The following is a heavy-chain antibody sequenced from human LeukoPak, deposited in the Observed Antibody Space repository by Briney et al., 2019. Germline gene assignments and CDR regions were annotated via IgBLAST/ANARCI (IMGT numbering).Heavy chain of an antibody. CDR1: GGSISSGDYY. CDR3: ARDHTVRGAWDY. CDR2: IYYSGST. D-gene: IGHD4-17*01. Sequence: SQTLSLTCTVSGGSISSGDYYWSWIRQPPGKGLEWIGYIYYSGSTYYNPSLKSRVTISVDTSKHQFSLKLSSVTAADTAVYYCARDHTVRGAWDYWGQGTLVTVSS. V-gene: IGHV4-30-4*01. J-gene: IGHJ4*02.